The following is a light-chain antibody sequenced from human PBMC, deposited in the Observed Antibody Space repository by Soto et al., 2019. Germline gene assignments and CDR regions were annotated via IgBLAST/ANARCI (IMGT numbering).Light chain of an antibody. J-gene: IGKJ4*01. CDR3: QQYDKSPLT. Sequence: EVGLTQSQGTLSLSPGERAARACRASQSVSNKYLAWYQQKPGQAPRLLIYGTSSRATGIPDRFSGSASGTDFILTISRLEPEDFAVYYCQQYDKSPLTFGGGTKVEIK. V-gene: IGKV3-20*01. CDR1: QSVSNKY. CDR2: GTS.